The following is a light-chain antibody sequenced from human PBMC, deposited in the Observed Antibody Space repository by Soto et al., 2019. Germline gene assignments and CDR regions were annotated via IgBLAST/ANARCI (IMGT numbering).Light chain of an antibody. J-gene: IGKJ5*01. CDR2: GAS. CDR3: QQYGSSPPT. CDR1: QSVSSSY. V-gene: IGKV3-20*01. Sequence: EIGLTQSPGTLSLYPGERATLSCRASQSVSSSYLAWYQQKPGQAPRLLIYGASSWATGIPDRFSGSGSGTDFTLTISRLEPEDVAVYYCQQYGSSPPTFGQGTRLEIK.